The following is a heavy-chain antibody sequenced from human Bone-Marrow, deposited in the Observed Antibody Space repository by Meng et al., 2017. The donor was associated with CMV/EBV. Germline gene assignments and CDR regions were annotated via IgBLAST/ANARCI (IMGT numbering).Heavy chain of an antibody. Sequence: ASVKASCKASGDTFTAYYIHWVRQAPGQGLEWMGWINPNSGATNYAQKFQGRVTMTRDTSINSAYMEVSSLRSDDTAVYYCARDGPTGAIHYWGQGTLVTVSS. V-gene: IGHV1-2*02. CDR3: ARDGPTGAIHY. CDR1: GDTFTAYY. CDR2: INPNSGAT. D-gene: IGHD1/OR15-1a*01. J-gene: IGHJ4*02.